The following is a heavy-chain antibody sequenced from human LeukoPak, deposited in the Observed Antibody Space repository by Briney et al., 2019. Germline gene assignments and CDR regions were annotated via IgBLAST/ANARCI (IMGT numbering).Heavy chain of an antibody. CDR1: GFTFSSYW. Sequence: GGSLRLCCAASGFTFSSYWMTWVRQATGKGLEWVANIDQDGSEKNYVDSVKGRFTISRDNGKNSLYLQMNSLRVGDTAVYYCARDIPRGARYLDLWGQGALVTVSS. CDR2: IDQDGSEK. V-gene: IGHV3-7*01. D-gene: IGHD1-14*01. CDR3: ARDIPRGARYLDL. J-gene: IGHJ5*02.